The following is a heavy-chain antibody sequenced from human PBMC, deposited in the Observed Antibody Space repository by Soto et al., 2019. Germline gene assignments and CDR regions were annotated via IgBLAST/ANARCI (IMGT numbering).Heavy chain of an antibody. J-gene: IGHJ4*02. CDR1: GGSISSGGYY. CDR2: IYYSGST. CDR3: ARSRVGSGGSCYNY. Sequence: SETLSLTCTVSGGSISSGGYYWSWIRQHPGKGLEWIGYIYYSGSTYYNQSLKNRVTISVDTSKNQFSLKLRSVTAADTSVYYCARSRVGSGGSCYNYWGQGTLVTVSS. D-gene: IGHD2-15*01. V-gene: IGHV4-31*03.